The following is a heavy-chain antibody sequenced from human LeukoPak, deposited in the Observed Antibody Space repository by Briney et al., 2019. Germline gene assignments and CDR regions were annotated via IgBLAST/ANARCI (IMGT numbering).Heavy chain of an antibody. J-gene: IGHJ1*01. CDR1: GFNFGDYY. CDR2: ISTGGGTI. D-gene: IGHD5-12*01. CDR3: ARDDIVSQH. V-gene: IGHV3-11*01. Sequence: GGSLRLSCAASGFNFGDYYMSWIRQAPGKGLEWISYISTGGGTIKYADSVKGRFTISRDNANNYLYLQMDSLRGEDTAVYFCARDDIVSQHWGQGTLVTVSS.